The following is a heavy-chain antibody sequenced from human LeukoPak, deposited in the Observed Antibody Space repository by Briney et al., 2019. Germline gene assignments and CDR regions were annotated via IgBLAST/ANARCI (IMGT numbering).Heavy chain of an antibody. V-gene: IGHV3-30*18. CDR2: SSYDGGNK. D-gene: IGHD3-22*01. Sequence: PGGPLRLSCTASGFTFSNYDIHWVRQAPGKGLEWVAVSSYDGGNKYYADSVKGRFTISRDNSKNTVYLQMNSLRAEDTAVYYCAKDGMYYYDSSGYYYGHWGQGTLVTVSS. J-gene: IGHJ1*01. CDR3: AKDGMYYYDSSGYYYGH. CDR1: GFTFSNYD.